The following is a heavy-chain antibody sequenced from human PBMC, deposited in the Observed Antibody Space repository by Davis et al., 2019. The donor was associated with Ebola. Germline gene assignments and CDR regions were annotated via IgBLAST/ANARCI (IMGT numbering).Heavy chain of an antibody. V-gene: IGHV3-66*01. Sequence: GESLKISCAASGFTVSSNYMSWVRQAPGKGLEWVSVIYSGGSTYYADSVKGRFTISRDNSKNTLYLQMNSLRAEDTAVYYCARVYFYYYGMDVWGQGTTVNVSS. J-gene: IGHJ6*02. CDR1: GFTVSSNY. CDR3: ARVYFYYYGMDV. CDR2: IYSGGST.